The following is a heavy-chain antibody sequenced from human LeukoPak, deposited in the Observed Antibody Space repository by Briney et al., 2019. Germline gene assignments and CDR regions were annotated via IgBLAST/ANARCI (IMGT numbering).Heavy chain of an antibody. CDR2: FIPIFGTA. CDR3: AGSRYIVVVPAAPFDY. Sequence: GASVRVCCTASGGTFSRYAISWVRQSPSHGLEWMGGFIPIFGTANHAPTFPGRVTITADESTSTAYIELSSLRSEHPAGYYSAGSRYIVVVPAAPFDYWGQGTLVTVSS. D-gene: IGHD2-2*01. V-gene: IGHV1-69*01. CDR1: GGTFSRYA. J-gene: IGHJ4*02.